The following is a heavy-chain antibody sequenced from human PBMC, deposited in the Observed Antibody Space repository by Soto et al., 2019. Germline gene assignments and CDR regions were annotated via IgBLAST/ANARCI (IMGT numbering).Heavy chain of an antibody. D-gene: IGHD5-12*01. V-gene: IGHV4-30-4*01. CDR1: GGSISSGDHY. CDR3: ARGGVLLQFFDY. CDR2: IYDSGST. Sequence: SETLSLTCTVSGGSISSGDHYWSWIRQPPGKGLEWIGYIYDSGSTHYNPSLRSRVSIPVDTSKNQFSLKLSSVTAADTAVYYCARGGVLLQFFDYWRQGALVTV. J-gene: IGHJ4*02.